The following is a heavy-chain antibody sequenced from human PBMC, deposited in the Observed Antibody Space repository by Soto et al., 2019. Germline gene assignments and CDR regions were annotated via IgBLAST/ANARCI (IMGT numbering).Heavy chain of an antibody. V-gene: IGHV4-59*01. D-gene: IGHD1-7*01. J-gene: IGHJ6*02. CDR3: AREGLTGTIGLYYYYGMDV. Sequence: QVQLQESGPGLVKPSETLSLTCTVSGGSISSYYWSWIRQPPGKGLEWSGYIYYSGSTNYNPSLKSRVTIPVDTSQNPFSLKLSSVTAADTAVYYCAREGLTGTIGLYYYYGMDVWGQGTTVTVSS. CDR1: GGSISSYY. CDR2: IYYSGST.